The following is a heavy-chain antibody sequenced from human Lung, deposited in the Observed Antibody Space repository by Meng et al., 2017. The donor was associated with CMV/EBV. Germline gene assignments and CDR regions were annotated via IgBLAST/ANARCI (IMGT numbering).Heavy chain of an antibody. CDR1: RFHVSSNY. CDR3: ARIAEGAQYNWLDP. V-gene: IGHV3-53*01. D-gene: IGHD6-13*01. J-gene: IGHJ5*02. CDR2: IYSSGST. Sequence: AARFHVSSNYMIWVRQAPGKGLERVSVIYSSGSTYYADSVKGRFTISRDDSENTLYLQMNNLRDDDTAVYFCARIAEGAQYNWLDPWGQGTLVTVSS.